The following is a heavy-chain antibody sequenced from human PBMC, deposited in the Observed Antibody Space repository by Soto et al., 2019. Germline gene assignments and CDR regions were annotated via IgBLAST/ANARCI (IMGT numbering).Heavy chain of an antibody. Sequence: PGGSLRLSCAASGFTFKTYGMHWVRQAPGKGLEWVAVIWYDGGRIYYGDSVKGRFTISRDNSKNTLYLQMNSLRAEDTAVYYCAKESDDAFDIWGQGTMVTVSS. V-gene: IGHV3-33*06. CDR3: AKESDDAFDI. J-gene: IGHJ3*02. CDR2: IWYDGGRI. CDR1: GFTFKTYG.